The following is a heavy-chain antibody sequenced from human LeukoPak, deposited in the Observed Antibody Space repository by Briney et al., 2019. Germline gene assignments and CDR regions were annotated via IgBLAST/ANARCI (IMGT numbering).Heavy chain of an antibody. CDR1: GYTFTGYF. J-gene: IGHJ6*03. CDR3: ARGGLQTWYYYMDV. V-gene: IGHV1-2*02. Sequence: ASVKVSCKASGYTFTGYFMHWVRQAPGQGLEWMGWINPNSGGTNHAQKFQDRVTMTRDTSISTAYMELSRLRSDDTAVYYCARGGLQTWYYYMDVWGKGTTVTVSS. CDR2: INPNSGGT.